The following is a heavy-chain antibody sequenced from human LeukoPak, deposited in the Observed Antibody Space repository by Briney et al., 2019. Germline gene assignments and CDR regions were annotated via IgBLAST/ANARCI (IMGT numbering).Heavy chain of an antibody. CDR3: AREGRPASRGYYYYYYMDV. CDR2: IYHSGST. Sequence: PSETLSLTCTVSGYSISSGYYWGWIRQSPGKGLEWIGSIYHSGSTYYNPSLKSRVTISMDTTKNQFSLKLTSVTAADTAVYYCAREGRPASRGYYYYYYMDVWGKGTTVTVSS. J-gene: IGHJ6*03. CDR1: GYSISSGYY. V-gene: IGHV4-38-2*02.